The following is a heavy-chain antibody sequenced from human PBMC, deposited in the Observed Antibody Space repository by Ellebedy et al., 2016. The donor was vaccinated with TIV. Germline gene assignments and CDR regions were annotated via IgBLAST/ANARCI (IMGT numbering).Heavy chain of an antibody. D-gene: IGHD3-3*01. CDR1: GYTFTSYG. CDR3: AKSDFWSGPHGY. J-gene: IGHJ4*02. V-gene: IGHV1-2*02. Sequence: ASVKVSCKASGYTFTSYGITWVRQAPGQGLEWMGWIHPSSGGKDYAQKFQGRVTMTRDTSINTVYMELSSLRSDDTAVYYCAKSDFWSGPHGYWGQGTLVTVSS. CDR2: IHPSSGGK.